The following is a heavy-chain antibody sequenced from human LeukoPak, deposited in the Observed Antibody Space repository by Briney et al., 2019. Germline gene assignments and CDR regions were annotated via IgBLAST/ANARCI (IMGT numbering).Heavy chain of an antibody. CDR1: GFPFSSYW. V-gene: IGHV3-7*01. J-gene: IGHJ4*02. CDR2: IKQDGGEK. CDR3: AREDHSNYNY. Sequence: GGSLRLSCAASGFPFSSYWMSWVRQAPGKGLEWVANIKQDGGEKYYVDSVKGRFTISRDNAKNSLYLQINSLGVEDTAVYYCAREDHSNYNYWGQGTLVTVSS. D-gene: IGHD4-11*01.